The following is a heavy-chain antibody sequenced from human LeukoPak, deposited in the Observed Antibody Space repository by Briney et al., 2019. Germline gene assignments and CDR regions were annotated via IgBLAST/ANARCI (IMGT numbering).Heavy chain of an antibody. CDR2: ISSSSSYI. V-gene: IGHV3-21*01. CDR1: GFTFSSYS. D-gene: IGHD2-2*01. Sequence: GGSLRLSCAASGFTFSSYSMNWVRQAPGKGLEWVSSISSSSSYIYYADSVKGRFTISRDNAKNSLYLQMNSLRDEDTAVYYCARGKYARSIVVVPAAYDYWGQGTLVTVSS. CDR3: ARGKYARSIVVVPAAYDY. J-gene: IGHJ4*02.